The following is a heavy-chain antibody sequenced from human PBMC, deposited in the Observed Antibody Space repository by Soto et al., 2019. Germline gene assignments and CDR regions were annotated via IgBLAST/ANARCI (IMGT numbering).Heavy chain of an antibody. CDR1: GFTFSSYA. CDR3: AKDRERIGTRSIGY. CDR2: ISGSGVST. Sequence: EVQLLESGGGLVQPGGSLRLSCAASGFTFSSYAMSWVRQAPGKGLEWVSGISGSGVSTYYADSVKGRFTISRDNSKITVDLQMNSLRAEDTAVYYCAKDRERIGTRSIGYWGPGALVSVSS. J-gene: IGHJ4*02. V-gene: IGHV3-23*01. D-gene: IGHD1-1*01.